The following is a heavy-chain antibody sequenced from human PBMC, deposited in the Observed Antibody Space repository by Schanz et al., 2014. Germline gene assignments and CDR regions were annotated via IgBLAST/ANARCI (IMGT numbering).Heavy chain of an antibody. CDR3: ARDYYDSSGYYYCDY. J-gene: IGHJ4*02. CDR2: INPSGGST. Sequence: QVQLVQSGAEVKKPGASVKVSCKASGYTFTSYGISWVRQAPGQGLEWMGMINPSGGSTTYAQKFQGRVTMTRDTSTSTVYMELSGLRSEDTAMYYCARDYYDSSGYYYCDYWGQGTLVAVSS. CDR1: GYTFTSYG. D-gene: IGHD3-22*01. V-gene: IGHV1-46*01.